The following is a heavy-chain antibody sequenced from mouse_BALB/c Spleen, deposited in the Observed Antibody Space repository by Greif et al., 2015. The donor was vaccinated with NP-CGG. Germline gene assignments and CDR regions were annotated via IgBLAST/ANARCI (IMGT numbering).Heavy chain of an antibody. Sequence: VHVKQSGAELVRPGALVKLSCKASGFNIKDYYMHWVKQRPEQGLEWIGWIDPENGNTIYDPKFQGKASITADTSSNTAYLRLSSLTSEDTAVYYGAYGNYFDYWGQGTTLTVSS. CDR1: GFNIKDYY. D-gene: IGHD2-1*01. J-gene: IGHJ2*01. V-gene: IGHV14-1*02. CDR2: IDPENGNT. CDR3: AYGNYFDY.